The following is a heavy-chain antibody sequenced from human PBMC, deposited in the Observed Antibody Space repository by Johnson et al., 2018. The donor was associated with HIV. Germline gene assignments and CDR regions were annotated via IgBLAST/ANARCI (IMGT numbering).Heavy chain of an antibody. CDR3: ARQTTVVSGDAFDI. J-gene: IGHJ3*02. V-gene: IGHV3-13*01. CDR1: GFTVSSNY. D-gene: IGHD4-23*01. CDR2: IGTAGDT. Sequence: VQLVESGGGLIQPGGSLRLSCAASGFTVSSNYMSWVRQAPGKGLEWVSAIGTAGDTYYPGSVKGRFTISRENAKNSLYLQMNSLRAGDTAVYYCARQTTVVSGDAFDIWGQGTMVTVSS.